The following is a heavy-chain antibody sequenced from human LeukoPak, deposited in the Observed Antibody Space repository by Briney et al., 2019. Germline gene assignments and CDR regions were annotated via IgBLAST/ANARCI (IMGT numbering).Heavy chain of an antibody. V-gene: IGHV1-8*03. J-gene: IGHJ3*02. Sequence: GASVKVSCKASGYTFTGYYMHWVRQAPGQGLEWMGWMNPNSGNTGYAQKFQGRVTITRNTSISTAYMELSSLRSEDTAVYYCARGLTVADFWSGLTGFVSVRTDGGNAFDIWGQGTMVTVSS. D-gene: IGHD3-3*01. CDR3: ARGLTVADFWSGLTGFVSVRTDGGNAFDI. CDR1: GYTFTGYY. CDR2: MNPNSGNT.